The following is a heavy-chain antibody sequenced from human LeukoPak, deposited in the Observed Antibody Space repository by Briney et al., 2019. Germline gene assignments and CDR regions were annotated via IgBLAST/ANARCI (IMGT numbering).Heavy chain of an antibody. J-gene: IGHJ4*02. D-gene: IGHD3-10*01. CDR3: AREWFGDFDY. V-gene: IGHV1-2*02. CDR2: INPKSGGT. CDR1: GYTFTDYY. Sequence: ASVKVSCKASGYTFTDYYMHWMRQATGQGLDWMGWINPKSGGTNYAQKFQGRVTMTRDTSISTAYMELSRLRSDDTAVYYCAREWFGDFDYWGQGTLVTVSS.